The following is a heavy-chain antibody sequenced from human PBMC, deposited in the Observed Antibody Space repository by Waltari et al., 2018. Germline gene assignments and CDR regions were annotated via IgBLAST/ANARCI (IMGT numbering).Heavy chain of an antibody. CDR3: ASSYDVPYYYDSTLTRFDY. J-gene: IGHJ4*02. V-gene: IGHV1-69*13. CDR2: IIPIFGKA. Sequence: QVQLVQSGAEVKKPGSSVKVSCKASGGTFSSYAISWVRQAPGQGLEWMGGIIPIFGKANYAQKFQGRVTITADESTSTAYMGLSSLRSEDTAVYYFASSYDVPYYYDSTLTRFDYRGQGTLVTVSS. CDR1: GGTFSSYA. D-gene: IGHD3-22*01.